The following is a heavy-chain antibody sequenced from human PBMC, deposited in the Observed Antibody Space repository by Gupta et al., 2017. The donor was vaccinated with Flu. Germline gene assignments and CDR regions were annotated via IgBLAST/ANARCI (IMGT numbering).Heavy chain of an antibody. CDR2: IIPIFDTP. Sequence: QVRLVQSGAEVRRPGSSVKVSCKTSGGTLDTYPITWVRQAPGQGLEWLGEIIPIFDTPNYAETVEDRITITVDELTGTAYMELSSLKSGDTAMYFCARGPCSGVACYPPPLHYWGQGTQVLVSS. V-gene: IGHV1-69*01. J-gene: IGHJ4*02. D-gene: IGHD6-19*01. CDR1: GGTLDTYP. CDR3: ARGPCSGVACYPPPLHY.